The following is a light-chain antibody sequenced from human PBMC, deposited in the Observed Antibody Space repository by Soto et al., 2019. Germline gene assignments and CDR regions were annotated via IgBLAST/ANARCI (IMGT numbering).Light chain of an antibody. Sequence: EILLTQSPDSLSLSPGDRATLSCRASQSFSSTFFAWYQQKPGQAPRLLIYGASSRATGIPDRFSGSGSGTHFTSVISGLESEYFVVYYFQQEASSVMFSQGTKVEI. J-gene: IGKJ1*01. CDR2: GAS. CDR3: QQEASSVM. CDR1: QSFSSTF. V-gene: IGKV3-20*01.